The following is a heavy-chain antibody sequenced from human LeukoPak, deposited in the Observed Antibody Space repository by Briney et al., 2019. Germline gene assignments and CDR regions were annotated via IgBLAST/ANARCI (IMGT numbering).Heavy chain of an antibody. V-gene: IGHV4-31*03. CDR3: ASVDCSGGTCLLDY. D-gene: IGHD2-15*01. J-gene: IGHJ4*02. CDR1: GCSISSGGYY. CDR2: INYSGST. Sequence: PSETLSLTCTVSGCSISSGGYYWNWIRQHPGKGLEWIGNINYSGSTCYNPSLKSRVSISVDTSKNQFSLRLTSVTAADTAVYYCASVDCSGGTCLLDYWGQGALVTVSS.